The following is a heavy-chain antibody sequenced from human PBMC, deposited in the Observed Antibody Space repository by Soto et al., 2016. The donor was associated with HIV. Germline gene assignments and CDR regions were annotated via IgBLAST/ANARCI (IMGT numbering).Heavy chain of an antibody. Sequence: EVQLVESGGGLVKPGGSLRLSCAASGFTFSSYSMNWVRQAPGKGLEWVSSITSSSNYIYYADSVKGRFTISRDNAKNSLYLQMNSLRVDDTAVYYCAREKGQQLPLDYWGQGPWSPSPQ. V-gene: IGHV3-21*01. D-gene: IGHD6-13*01. J-gene: IGHJ4*02. CDR2: ITSSSNYI. CDR1: GFTFSSYS. CDR3: AREKGQQLPLDY.